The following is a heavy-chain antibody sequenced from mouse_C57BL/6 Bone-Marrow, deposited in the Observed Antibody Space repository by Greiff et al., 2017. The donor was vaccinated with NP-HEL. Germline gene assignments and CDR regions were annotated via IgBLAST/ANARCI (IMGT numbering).Heavy chain of an antibody. D-gene: IGHD1-1*01. J-gene: IGHJ1*03. CDR3: ASTVVATDWYFDV. V-gene: IGHV2-9-1*01. CDR1: GFSLTSYA. Sequence: VKLVESGPGLVAPSQSLSITCTVSGFSLTSYAISWVRQPPGKGLEWLGVIWTGGGTNYNSALKSRLSISKDNSKSQVFLKMNSLQTDDTARYYCASTVVATDWYFDVWGTGTTVTVTS. CDR2: IWTGGGT.